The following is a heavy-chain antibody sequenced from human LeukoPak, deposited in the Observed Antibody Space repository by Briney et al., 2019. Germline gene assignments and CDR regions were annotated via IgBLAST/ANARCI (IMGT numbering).Heavy chain of an antibody. CDR2: ISYDGSNK. CDR3: ARDWTVGNEMARLDY. J-gene: IGHJ4*02. CDR1: GFTFSSYA. Sequence: GGSLRLSCAASGFTFSSYAMYWVRQAPGKGLEWVAVISYDGSNKYYADSVKCRFTISRDNSKNTLYLQMNSLRAEDTALYYCARDWTVGNEMARLDYWGQGTMVTVSS. V-gene: IGHV3-30*01. D-gene: IGHD5-24*01.